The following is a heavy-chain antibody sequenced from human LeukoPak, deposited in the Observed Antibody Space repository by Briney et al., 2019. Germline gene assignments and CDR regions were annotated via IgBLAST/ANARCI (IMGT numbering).Heavy chain of an antibody. D-gene: IGHD4-23*01. J-gene: IGHJ4*02. V-gene: IGHV3-43D*04. CDR1: GFDFDDYM. Sequence: PGGSLRLSCAASGFDFDDYMMHWVRQVPGKGLEWVSLISWDGGTTNYADSVKGRFTISRDNSKSSLYFLMNDLTAEDTAFYYCARGGYGGVFDYWGQGTLVTVSS. CDR3: ARGGYGGVFDY. CDR2: ISWDGGTT.